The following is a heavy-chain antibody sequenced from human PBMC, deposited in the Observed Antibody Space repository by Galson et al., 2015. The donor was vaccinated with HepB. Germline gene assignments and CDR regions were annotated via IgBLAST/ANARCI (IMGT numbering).Heavy chain of an antibody. CDR2: IWYDGSNK. D-gene: IGHD6-13*01. J-gene: IGHJ6*02. Sequence: SLRLSCAASGFTISTYGMHWVRQAPGKGLEWVGVIWYDGSNKYHGESVKGRFTLSRDNSKNMVYLQMNSLRAEDTAVYYCAKEVGYSSSWFQGQHYYGMDVWGQGTTVTVSS. V-gene: IGHV3-33*06. CDR3: AKEVGYSSSWFQGQHYYGMDV. CDR1: GFTISTYG.